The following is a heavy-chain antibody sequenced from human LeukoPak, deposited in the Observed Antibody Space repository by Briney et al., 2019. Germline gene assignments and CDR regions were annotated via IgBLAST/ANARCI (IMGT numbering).Heavy chain of an antibody. V-gene: IGHV3-23*01. CDR2: ISNSGGRT. D-gene: IGHD6-13*01. CDR1: GFPFNSYA. CDR3: AKALAAAGTGNYFDY. J-gene: IGHJ4*02. Sequence: PGGSLRLSCAASGFPFNSYAMTWVRQAPGKGLEWISSISNSGGRTYYGDSVKGRFIISRDNSKNTLYLQMNSLRAEDTAVYYCAKALAAAGTGNYFDYWGQGTLVTVSS.